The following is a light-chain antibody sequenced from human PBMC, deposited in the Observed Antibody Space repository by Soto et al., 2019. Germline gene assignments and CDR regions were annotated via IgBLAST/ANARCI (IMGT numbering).Light chain of an antibody. V-gene: IGLV2-14*01. Sequence: QSVLTQPASVSGSPGQSINISCTGTSXDVGGYNYVSWYQQHPGKAPKLMIYEVSNRPSGVSNRFSGSKSGNTASLTISGLQAEDEAYYYCSSYTSSSTLYVFGTGTKVIVL. CDR3: SSYTSSSTLYV. CDR2: EVS. J-gene: IGLJ1*01. CDR1: SXDVGGYNY.